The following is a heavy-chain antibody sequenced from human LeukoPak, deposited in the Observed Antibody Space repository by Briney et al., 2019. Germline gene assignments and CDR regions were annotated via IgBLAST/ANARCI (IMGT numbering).Heavy chain of an antibody. V-gene: IGHV4-34*01. Sequence: SETLSLTCAVYGGSFSGYYWSWIRQPPGKGLEWIGEINHSGSTNYNPALKSRVTISVDTSKNQFSLKLSSVTAADTAVYYCARAGYYDSSGLDYWGQGTLVTVSS. CDR2: INHSGST. J-gene: IGHJ4*02. CDR1: GGSFSGYY. D-gene: IGHD3-22*01. CDR3: ARAGYYDSSGLDY.